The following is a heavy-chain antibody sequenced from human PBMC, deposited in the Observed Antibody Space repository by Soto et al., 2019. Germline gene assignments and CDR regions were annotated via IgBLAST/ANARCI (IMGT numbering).Heavy chain of an antibody. Sequence: DVQLVESGGGLVQPGRSLRLSCAASGFTFDDYAMHWVRQAPGKGLEWVSGISWNSGSIGYADSVKGRFTISRDNAKNSLYLQMNSLRAEDTALYYCAKGIDSSHWDIDAFDIWGQGTMVTVSS. CDR2: ISWNSGSI. V-gene: IGHV3-9*01. J-gene: IGHJ3*02. CDR3: AKGIDSSHWDIDAFDI. CDR1: GFTFDDYA. D-gene: IGHD3-22*01.